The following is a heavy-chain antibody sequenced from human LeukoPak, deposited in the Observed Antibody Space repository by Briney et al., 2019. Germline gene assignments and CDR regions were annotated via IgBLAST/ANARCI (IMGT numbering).Heavy chain of an antibody. CDR1: GYTFTGYY. CDR2: MNPNSGNT. D-gene: IGHD5-18*01. J-gene: IGHJ6*03. Sequence: ASVKVSCKASGYTFTGYYMNWVRQAPGQGLEWMGWMNPNSGNTGYAQKFQGRVTMTRNTSISTAYMELSSLRSEDTAVYYCARVIGRYSYGLTYYYYMDVWGKGTTVTVSS. CDR3: ARVIGRYSYGLTYYYYMDV. V-gene: IGHV1-8*02.